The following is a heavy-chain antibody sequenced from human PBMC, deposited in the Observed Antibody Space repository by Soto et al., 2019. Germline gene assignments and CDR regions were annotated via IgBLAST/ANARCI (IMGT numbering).Heavy chain of an antibody. J-gene: IGHJ4*02. CDR2: FYYSGRT. D-gene: IGHD3-10*01. V-gene: IGHV4-39*01. Sequence: QLQLQESGPGVVKSSETLSLTCTVSGGSIRSSSYYWGWIRQPPGKGLEWIGSFYYSGRTYYYTSLKSRVTISGDTSENQISLKLSSVTAADTAVYYCARQVVDGAVTGSGSFDYWCQGTLVTVSS. CDR1: GGSIRSSSYY. CDR3: ARQVVDGAVTGSGSFDY.